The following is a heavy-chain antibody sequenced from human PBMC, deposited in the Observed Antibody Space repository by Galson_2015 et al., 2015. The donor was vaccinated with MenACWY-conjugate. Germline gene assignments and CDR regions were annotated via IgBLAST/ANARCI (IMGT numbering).Heavy chain of an antibody. V-gene: IGHV5-51*01. D-gene: IGHD4-17*01. J-gene: IGHJ1*01. Sequence: QSGAEVKKPGESLKISCTGSGYSFTTYWIGWVRQMPGEGLECMGIIYPGDSDTRYSPSFQGQVTISADKSVNTAYLQWSSLKASDTAMYFCVRQGTPTETYSEYFQYWGQGTLVTVSP. CDR2: IYPGDSDT. CDR3: VRQGTPTETYSEYFQY. CDR1: GYSFTTYW.